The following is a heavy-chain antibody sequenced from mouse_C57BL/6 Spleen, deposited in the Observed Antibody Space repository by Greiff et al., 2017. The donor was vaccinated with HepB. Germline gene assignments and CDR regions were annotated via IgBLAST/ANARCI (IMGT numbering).Heavy chain of an antibody. D-gene: IGHD1-1*01. CDR2: IYPGDGDT. CDR1: GYAFSSSW. CDR3: ASLYYYGSGGFAY. Sequence: VNLVESGPELVKPGASVKISCKASGYAFSSSWMNWVKQRPGKGLEWIGRIYPGDGDTNYNGKFKGKATLTADKSSSTAYMQLSSLTSEDSAVYFCASLYYYGSGGFAYWGQGTLVTVSA. J-gene: IGHJ3*01. V-gene: IGHV1-82*01.